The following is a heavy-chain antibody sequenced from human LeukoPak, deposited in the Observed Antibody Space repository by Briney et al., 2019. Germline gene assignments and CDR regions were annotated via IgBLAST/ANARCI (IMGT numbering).Heavy chain of an antibody. CDR3: ARSRSGYSYNHAAFDI. CDR2: IDYRGST. D-gene: IGHD5-24*01. J-gene: IGHJ3*02. CDR1: GGSISNYY. Sequence: SETLSLTCTVSGGSISNYYWSWIRQPPGKGLEWIAYIDYRGSTTYNPSLKSRVTISVDTSRNQFSLKLSSVTAADTAVYYCARSRSGYSYNHAAFDIWGQGTMVTVSS. V-gene: IGHV4-59*01.